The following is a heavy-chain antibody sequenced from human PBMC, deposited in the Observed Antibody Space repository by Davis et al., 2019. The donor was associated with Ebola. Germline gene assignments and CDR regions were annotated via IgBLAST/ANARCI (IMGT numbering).Heavy chain of an antibody. CDR1: GGSISSSSYY. D-gene: IGHD2-15*01. CDR3: ARDLGAYCSGGSCYSHNWFDP. J-gene: IGHJ5*02. CDR2: IYYSGST. V-gene: IGHV4-39*02. Sequence: MPSETLSLTCTVSGGSISSSSYYWGWIRQPPGKGLEWIGSIYYSGSTYYNPSLKSRVTISVDTSKNQFSLKLSSVTAADTAVYYCARDLGAYCSGGSCYSHNWFDPWGQGTLVTVSS.